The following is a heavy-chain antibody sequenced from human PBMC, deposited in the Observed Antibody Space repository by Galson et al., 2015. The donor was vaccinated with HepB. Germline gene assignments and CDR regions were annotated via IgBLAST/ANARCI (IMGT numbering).Heavy chain of an antibody. CDR2: ISYDGSNK. CDR1: GFTFSSYA. Sequence: SLRLSCAASGFTFSSYAMHWVRQAPGKGLEWVAVISYDGSNKYYADSVKGRFTISRDNSKNTLYLQMNSLRAEDTAVYYCARDRNIVVVTAIPAYYFDYWGQGTLVTVSS. J-gene: IGHJ4*02. CDR3: ARDRNIVVVTAIPAYYFDY. D-gene: IGHD2-21*02. V-gene: IGHV3-30-3*01.